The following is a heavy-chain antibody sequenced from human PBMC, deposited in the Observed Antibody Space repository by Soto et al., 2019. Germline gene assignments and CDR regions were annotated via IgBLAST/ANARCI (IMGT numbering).Heavy chain of an antibody. J-gene: IGHJ4*01. D-gene: IGHD2-2*01. V-gene: IGHV3-23*01. CDR3: VRKYPGTRPFDY. CDR1: GFTFNSYA. Sequence: QPGGSLRLSCAASGFTFNSYAMNWVRQAPGKGLAWVSAIGTDGNTYYANSVKGRFTISRDNSRTTLYLQMNSLRVEDTALYYCVRKYPGTRPFDYWGQGTLVTSPQ. CDR2: IGTDGNT.